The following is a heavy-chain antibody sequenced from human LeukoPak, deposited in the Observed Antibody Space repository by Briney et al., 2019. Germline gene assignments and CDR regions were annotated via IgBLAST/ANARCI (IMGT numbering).Heavy chain of an antibody. Sequence: GGSLRLSCAASGFTFSRYAVSGVRQAPGKGLEGVSVISGSGGSTYYADSVKGRFTISRDNSKNTLYLQMNSLRAEDTAVYYCAKDRRIVGATFDYWGQGTLVTVSS. CDR3: AKDRRIVGATFDY. CDR2: ISGSGGST. J-gene: IGHJ4*02. V-gene: IGHV3-23*01. D-gene: IGHD1-26*01. CDR1: GFTFSRYA.